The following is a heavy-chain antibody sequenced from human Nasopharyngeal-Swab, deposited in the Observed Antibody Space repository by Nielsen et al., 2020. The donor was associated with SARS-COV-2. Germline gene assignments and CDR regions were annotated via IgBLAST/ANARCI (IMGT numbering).Heavy chain of an antibody. V-gene: IGHV4-31*02. Sequence: WIRQPPGKGLEWIGYIYYSGSTYYNPSLKSRVTISVDTSKNQFSLKLSSVTAADTAVYYCARDRTDYDILTGWSYYGMDVWGQGTTVPSP. D-gene: IGHD3-9*01. CDR2: IYYSGST. J-gene: IGHJ6*02. CDR3: ARDRTDYDILTGWSYYGMDV.